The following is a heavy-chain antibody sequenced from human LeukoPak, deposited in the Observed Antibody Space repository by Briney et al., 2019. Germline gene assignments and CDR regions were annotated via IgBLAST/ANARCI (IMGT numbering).Heavy chain of an antibody. J-gene: IGHJ6*03. V-gene: IGHV4-34*01. CDR1: GGSLRGFF. CDR3: ARVESYYFYYMDV. CDR2: INDSGSI. Sequence: SETLSLTCDVYGGSLRGFFWGWIRQPPGKGLEWIGEINDSGSINYNPSLKTRVTISLDTSKNQFSLKLSSVTAADTAIYYCARVESYYFYYMDVWGKGTTVTVSS.